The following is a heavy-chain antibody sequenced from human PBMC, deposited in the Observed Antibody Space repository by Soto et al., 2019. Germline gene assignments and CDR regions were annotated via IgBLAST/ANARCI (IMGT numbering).Heavy chain of an antibody. Sequence: SVKVSCKASGGSFTYTLSWVLQAPGQGLEGRVGIIPIIGTTNYAQKFQGRVTITTDESTKTAYMKLITMRSEDTTAYYCATFNSLGIYGMDVWGQGTTVTVSS. J-gene: IGHJ6*02. V-gene: IGHV1-69*16. CDR1: GGSFTYT. CDR3: ATFNSLGIYGMDV. CDR2: IIPIIGTT. D-gene: IGHD3-3*02.